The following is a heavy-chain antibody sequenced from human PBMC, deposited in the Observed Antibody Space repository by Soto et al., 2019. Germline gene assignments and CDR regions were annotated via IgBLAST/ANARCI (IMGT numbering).Heavy chain of an antibody. CDR3: ASFGTSWDYYYYGRDV. J-gene: IGHJ6*02. CDR2: ISYDGSNK. Sequence: GGSLRLSCAASGFTFSTYVMHWVRQAPGKGLEWVAVISYDGSNKYYADSVKGRFTISRDNSKNTLYLQMNSLRADDTAVYYCASFGTSWDYYYYGRDVWGQGTTVTVSS. V-gene: IGHV3-30-3*01. D-gene: IGHD3-16*01. CDR1: GFTFSTYV.